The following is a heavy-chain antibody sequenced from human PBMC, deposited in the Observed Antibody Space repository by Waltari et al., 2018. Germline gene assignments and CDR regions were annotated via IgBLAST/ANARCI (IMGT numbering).Heavy chain of an antibody. J-gene: IGHJ6*04. CDR2: INSDGSST. CDR1: GFNFSAYW. V-gene: IGHV3-74*01. CDR3: ARDSRYSAYTLGI. D-gene: IGHD5-12*01. Sequence: VQLVESGGGLVQPGGSLRLSCAASGFNFSAYWMHWVRQAPGKGLVWVSRINSDGSSTNYADSVKCRFTISRYNAKNTLYLQMHSLRAEDTAVYYCARDSRYSAYTLGIWGRGTTVTISS.